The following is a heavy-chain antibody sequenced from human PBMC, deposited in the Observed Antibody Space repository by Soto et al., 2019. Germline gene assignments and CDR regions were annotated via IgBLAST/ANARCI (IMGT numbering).Heavy chain of an antibody. CDR3: AKGGKLPRPNWLDP. V-gene: IGHV3-23*01. CDR1: GFTFSSYA. J-gene: IGHJ5*02. Sequence: GGSLRLSCAASGFTFSSYAMSWVRQAPGKGLEWVSAISGRGGSTYYADSVKGRFTFSRDNSRNRLYRQINSLRAENTAFYYCAKGGKLPRPNWLDPWGQETLVTVSS. D-gene: IGHD3-10*01. CDR2: ISGRGGST.